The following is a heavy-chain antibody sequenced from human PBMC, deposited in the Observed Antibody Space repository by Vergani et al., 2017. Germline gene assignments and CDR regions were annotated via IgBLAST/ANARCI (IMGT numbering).Heavy chain of an antibody. Sequence: QVQLQESGPGLVKSSEPLSLTCSVSFDSIRNLYCNWIRQPPGKGLEWIGSIHYSENTNYNPSLKTRVTISVDTSKNQFSLTLTSGTAADTAVYYCASDTHSGQRADRWGQGILVTVTS. CDR3: ASDTHSGQRADR. J-gene: IGHJ5*02. CDR2: IHYSENT. V-gene: IGHV4-59*11. D-gene: IGHD6-19*01. CDR1: FDSIRNLY.